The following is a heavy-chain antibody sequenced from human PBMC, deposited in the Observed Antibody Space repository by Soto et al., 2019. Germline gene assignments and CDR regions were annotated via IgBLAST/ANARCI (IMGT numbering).Heavy chain of an antibody. CDR3: AIAPAY. D-gene: IGHD2-2*01. Sequence: QLQLQESGSGLVKPSQTLSLTCAVSGGSISSGGYSWSWIRQPPGKGLEWIGYMYHSGSTNYNPSLKSRVTMSIERSKTQFSLKLSSVTAADTAGYYCAIAPAYWGQGILVTVSS. V-gene: IGHV4-30-2*01. J-gene: IGHJ4*02. CDR1: GGSISSGGYS. CDR2: MYHSGST.